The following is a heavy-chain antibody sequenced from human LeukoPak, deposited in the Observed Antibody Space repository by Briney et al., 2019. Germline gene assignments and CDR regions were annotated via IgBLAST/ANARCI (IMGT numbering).Heavy chain of an antibody. CDR3: ARGQQTDYGGNSDY. J-gene: IGHJ4*02. V-gene: IGHV1-8*01. CDR1: GYTFTSYD. Sequence: EASVKVSCKASGYTFTSYDINWVRQATGQGLEWIGWMNPNSGNTGYAQKFQGRVTMTRNTSISTAYMELSSLRSEDTAVYYCARGQQTDYGGNSDYWGQGTLVTVSS. D-gene: IGHD4-23*01. CDR2: MNPNSGNT.